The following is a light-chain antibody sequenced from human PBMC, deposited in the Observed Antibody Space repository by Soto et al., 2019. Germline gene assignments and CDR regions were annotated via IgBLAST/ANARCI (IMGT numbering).Light chain of an antibody. CDR1: QSITTY. Sequence: DIHMSQSPSSLAASVGDRVTITCRASQSITTYLNWYRQKPGKAPKLLIYAASSLQSGVPSRFSGSGSGTDFTLTINSLQPEDFATYYCQQSLSTPFTFGPGTKVDI. CDR2: AAS. CDR3: QQSLSTPFT. J-gene: IGKJ3*01. V-gene: IGKV1-39*01.